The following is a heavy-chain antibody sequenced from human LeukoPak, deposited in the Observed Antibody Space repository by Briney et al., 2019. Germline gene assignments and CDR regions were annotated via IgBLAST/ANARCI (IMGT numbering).Heavy chain of an antibody. CDR2: INHSGST. Sequence: SETLSLTCVVYGGSFSGYYWSWIRQPPGKGLEWIGEINHSGSTNYNPSLKSRVTISVDTSKNQFSLRLSSVTAADTAVYYCARGRGDYVDYWGQGTLVTVSS. V-gene: IGHV4-34*01. CDR1: GGSFSGYY. CDR3: ARGRGDYVDY. J-gene: IGHJ4*02.